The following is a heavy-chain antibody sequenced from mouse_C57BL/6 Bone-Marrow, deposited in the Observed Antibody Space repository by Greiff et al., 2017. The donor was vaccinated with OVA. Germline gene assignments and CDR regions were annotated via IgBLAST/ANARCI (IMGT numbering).Heavy chain of an antibody. J-gene: IGHJ1*03. Sequence: QVQLKQPGAELVRPGSSVKLSCKASGYTFTSYWMHWVKQRPIQGLEWIGNINPSDSETHYNQKFKDKATLTVDKSSSTAYMQLSSLTSEDSAVYYCARGFITTVGYFDVWGTGTTVTVSS. CDR2: INPSDSET. D-gene: IGHD1-1*01. CDR3: ARGFITTVGYFDV. V-gene: IGHV1-52*01. CDR1: GYTFTSYW.